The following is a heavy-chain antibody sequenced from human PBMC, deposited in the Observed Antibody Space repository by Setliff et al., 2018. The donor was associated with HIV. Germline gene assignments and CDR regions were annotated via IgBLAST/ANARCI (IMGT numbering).Heavy chain of an antibody. CDR2: IYYSGST. CDR1: GGSISSYY. J-gene: IGHJ6*03. Sequence: PSETLSLTCTVSGGSISSYYWSWIRQPPGKGLEWIGYIYYSGSTNYNPSLKSRVTISVDTSKNHFSLRLSSVTAADTAVYYCARGARLLAGYSDRWDYYYMGVWGKGTTVTVSS. D-gene: IGHD6-13*01. CDR3: ARGARLLAGYSDRWDYYYMGV. V-gene: IGHV4-59*08.